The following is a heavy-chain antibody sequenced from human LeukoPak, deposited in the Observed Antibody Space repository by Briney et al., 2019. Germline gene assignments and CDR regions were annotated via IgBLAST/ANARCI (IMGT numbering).Heavy chain of an antibody. CDR1: GYSFTSYW. CDR2: IYPGDSDT. J-gene: IGHJ4*02. CDR3: ARPSDTAGFDY. V-gene: IGHV5-51*01. D-gene: IGHD5-18*01. Sequence: GESLQISCKGSGYSFTSYWIGWVRRMPGKGLEWMGIIYPGDSDTRYSPSFQGQVTISADKSISPAYLQWSSLKASDTAMYYCARPSDTAGFDYWGQGTLVTVSS.